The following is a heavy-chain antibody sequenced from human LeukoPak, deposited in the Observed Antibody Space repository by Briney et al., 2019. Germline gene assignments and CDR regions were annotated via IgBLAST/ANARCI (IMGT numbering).Heavy chain of an antibody. CDR3: ARQGPYDSTGYYSPDDAFDI. V-gene: IGHV1-2*02. J-gene: IGHJ3*02. CDR1: GYTFTGYY. D-gene: IGHD3-22*01. CDR2: INPNNGGT. Sequence: ASVRVSCKASGYTFTGYYIHWVRQAPGQGLEWMGWINPNNGGTNYAQKFQGRVTMTRDTSISAAYMELNRLGSDDTAVYYCARQGPYDSTGYYSPDDAFDIWGQGTMVTVSS.